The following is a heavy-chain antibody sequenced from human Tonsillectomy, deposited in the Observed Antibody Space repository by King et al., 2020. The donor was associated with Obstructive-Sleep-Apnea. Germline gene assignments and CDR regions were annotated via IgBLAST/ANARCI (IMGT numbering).Heavy chain of an antibody. Sequence: QLQESGPGLVKPSQTLFLTCTVSGGSISSGGYYWSWIRHHPGKGLEWIGYIYYRGSTYYNPSLKSRVTISVDTSKNQFSLKLSFVTAADTAVYYCARRYYYDSSGHYWYFDLWGRGTLVTVSS. CDR3: ARRYYYDSSGHYWYFDL. D-gene: IGHD3-22*01. CDR1: GGSISSGGYY. V-gene: IGHV4-31*03. J-gene: IGHJ2*01. CDR2: IYYRGST.